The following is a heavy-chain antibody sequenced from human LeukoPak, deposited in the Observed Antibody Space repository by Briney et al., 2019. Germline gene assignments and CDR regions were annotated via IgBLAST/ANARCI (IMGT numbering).Heavy chain of an antibody. Sequence: GGSLRLSCAASGFTFSRGWMSWVRQAPGKGLEWVANIKQDGSEKYYVDSVKGRFTISRDNAKNSLYLQMNSLRAEDTAVYYCARDIVDSSSWYYFDYWGQGTLVTVSS. CDR3: ARDIVDSSSWYYFDY. CDR2: IKQDGSEK. D-gene: IGHD6-13*01. V-gene: IGHV3-7*01. J-gene: IGHJ4*02. CDR1: GFTFSRGW.